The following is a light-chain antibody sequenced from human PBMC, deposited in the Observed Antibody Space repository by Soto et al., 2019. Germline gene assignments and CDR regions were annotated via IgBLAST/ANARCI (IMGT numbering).Light chain of an antibody. Sequence: EIVLTQFPGTLSLSPGERATLSCRPSQSPSSSYVVWYQQKPGQAPQLLNYAASRRATGIPDKFSGSGSATEYTLTISRLEPEDYAVYYCQQQGTFGQGTKLEIK. CDR2: AAS. CDR1: QSPSSSY. CDR3: QQQGT. V-gene: IGKV3-20*01. J-gene: IGKJ2*01.